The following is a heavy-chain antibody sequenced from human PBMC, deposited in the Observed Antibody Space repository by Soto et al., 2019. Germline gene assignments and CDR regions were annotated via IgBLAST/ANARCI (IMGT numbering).Heavy chain of an antibody. Sequence: ASVKVSCKVSGYTLTELSMHWVRQAPGKGLEWMGGFDPEDGETIYAQKFQGRVTMTEDTSTDTAYMELSSLRSEDTAVYYCATESYSNHYYGLDVWGQGTTVTVSS. CDR2: FDPEDGET. V-gene: IGHV1-24*01. J-gene: IGHJ6*02. D-gene: IGHD4-4*01. CDR1: GYTLTELS. CDR3: ATESYSNHYYGLDV.